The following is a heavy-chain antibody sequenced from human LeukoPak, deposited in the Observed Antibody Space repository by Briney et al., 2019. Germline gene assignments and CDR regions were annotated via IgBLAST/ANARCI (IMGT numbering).Heavy chain of an antibody. CDR3: ARMPDDYWSGYSRPFDY. V-gene: IGHV4-39*07. CDR1: GGSISSRGYY. CDR2: IYYSGST. Sequence: SETLSLTCTVSGGSISSRGYYWGWIRQPPGKGLEWIGNIYYSGSTYYNPSLRSRVTISEDTSKNQFSLKLSSVTAADTAVYYCARMPDDYWSGYSRPFDYWGQGTLVTVSS. D-gene: IGHD3-3*01. J-gene: IGHJ4*02.